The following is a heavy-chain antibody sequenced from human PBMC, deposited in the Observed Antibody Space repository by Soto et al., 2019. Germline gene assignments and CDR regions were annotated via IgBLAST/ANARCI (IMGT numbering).Heavy chain of an antibody. CDR1: GGSISSYY. Sequence: PSETLSLTCTVSGGSISSYYWSWIRQPAGKGLEWIGRIYTSGSTNYNPSLKRRVTMSVDTSKNQFSLKLSSVTAADTAVYYCARVTVTGTTYWFDPWGQGTLVTVSS. CDR2: IYTSGST. J-gene: IGHJ5*02. D-gene: IGHD1-7*01. V-gene: IGHV4-4*07. CDR3: ARVTVTGTTYWFDP.